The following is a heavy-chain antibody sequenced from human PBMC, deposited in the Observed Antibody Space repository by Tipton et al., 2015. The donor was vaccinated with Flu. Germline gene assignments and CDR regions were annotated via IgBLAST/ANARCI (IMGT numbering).Heavy chain of an antibody. CDR3: ARDPDSSGGYYFDF. CDR1: GGSISSVNYY. D-gene: IGHD3-22*01. V-gene: IGHV4-39*07. CDR2: IYYSGST. Sequence: TLSLTCIVSGGSISSVNYYWGWIRQPPGKGLEWIGSIYYSGSTYYNPSLKSRVTISVDTSKNQFSLRLSSVTAADTAVYYCARDPDSSGGYYFDFWGQGTLVTVSS. J-gene: IGHJ4*02.